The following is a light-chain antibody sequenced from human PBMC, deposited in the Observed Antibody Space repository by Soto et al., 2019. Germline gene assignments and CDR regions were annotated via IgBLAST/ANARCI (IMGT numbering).Light chain of an antibody. J-gene: IGLJ1*01. CDR1: SSNVAINH. CDR2: ETD. V-gene: IGLV1-44*01. Sequence: QSVLTQPPSVSGTPGQRVTISCSGSSSNVAINHVNWYKHLPAAAPSHLMYETDRRSSGVPDRFSASKSGTSASLAISGLASEDEADYYCDAWDETRDGLYVFGTGTKLTVL. CDR3: DAWDETRDGLYV.